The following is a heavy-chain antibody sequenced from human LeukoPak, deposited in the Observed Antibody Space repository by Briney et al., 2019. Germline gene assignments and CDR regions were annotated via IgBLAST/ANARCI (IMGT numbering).Heavy chain of an antibody. D-gene: IGHD2-2*01. CDR3: ARARTKLTYCSSTSCYYYMDV. CDR2: IYHSGST. V-gene: IGHV4-30-2*05. CDR1: GGSINNYY. J-gene: IGHJ6*03. Sequence: PSETLSLTCTVSGGSINNYYWSWIRQPPGKGLEWIGYIYHSGSTYYNPSLKSRVTISVDTSNNQFSLKLTSVTAADTAVYYCARARTKLTYCSSTSCYYYMDVWGKGTTVTVSS.